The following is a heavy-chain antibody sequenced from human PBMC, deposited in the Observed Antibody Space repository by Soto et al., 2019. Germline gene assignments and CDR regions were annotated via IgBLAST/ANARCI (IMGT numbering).Heavy chain of an antibody. CDR1: GYTYFSYG. CDR2: ISAFNAKT. CDR3: ARDAIAGAGAFDY. Sequence: QVQLVQSGAEEKKPGASVKVSCTASGYTYFSYGISWVRQAPGQGLEWLGWISAFNAKTNYAPKFQARVTLTTDASTSTAYMELRGLRSDDTAVYFCARDAIAGAGAFDYWGQGALVIVSS. D-gene: IGHD6-19*01. J-gene: IGHJ4*02. V-gene: IGHV1-18*04.